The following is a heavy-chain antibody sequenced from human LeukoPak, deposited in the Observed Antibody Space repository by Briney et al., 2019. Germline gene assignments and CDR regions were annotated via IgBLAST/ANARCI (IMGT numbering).Heavy chain of an antibody. CDR3: ARVCSSGWYFSCFDY. Sequence: RASVKVSCKASGYTFTSYAMNWVRQAPGQGLEWMGWINTNTGNPTYAQGFTGRFVFSLDTSVSTAYLQISSLKAEDTAVYYCARVCSSGWYFSCFDYWGQGTLVTVSS. CDR1: GYTFTSYA. D-gene: IGHD6-19*01. V-gene: IGHV7-4-1*02. J-gene: IGHJ4*02. CDR2: INTNTGNP.